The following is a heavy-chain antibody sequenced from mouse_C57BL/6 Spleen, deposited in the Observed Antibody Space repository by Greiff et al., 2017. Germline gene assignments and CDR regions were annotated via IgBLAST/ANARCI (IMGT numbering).Heavy chain of an antibody. CDR3: ARGDYAGY. CDR2: IDPSDSYT. J-gene: IGHJ2*01. Sequence: QVQLQQPGAELVMPGASVKLSCKASGYTFTSYWMHWVKQRPGQGLEWIGEIDPSDSYTNYNQKFKGKSTLTVDKSSSTAYMQLSSLTSEDAAVYYCARGDYAGYWGQGTTLTVSS. CDR1: GYTFTSYW. D-gene: IGHD1-1*01. V-gene: IGHV1-69*01.